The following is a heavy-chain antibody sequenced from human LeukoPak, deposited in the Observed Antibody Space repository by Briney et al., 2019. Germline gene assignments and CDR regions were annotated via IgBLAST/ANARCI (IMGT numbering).Heavy chain of an antibody. Sequence: GGSLRLSCAASGFTFSSYGMHWVRQAPGKGLEWVAVISYDGSNKYYADSVKGRFTISRDNSKNTLYLQMNSLRAEDTAVYYCAKDHWELLVFGLGSAFDYWGQGTLVTVSS. J-gene: IGHJ4*02. CDR3: AKDHWELLVFGLGSAFDY. CDR1: GFTFSSYG. D-gene: IGHD1-26*01. CDR2: ISYDGSNK. V-gene: IGHV3-30*18.